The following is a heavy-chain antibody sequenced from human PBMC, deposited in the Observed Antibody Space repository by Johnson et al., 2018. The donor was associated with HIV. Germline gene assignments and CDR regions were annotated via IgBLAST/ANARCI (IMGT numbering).Heavy chain of an antibody. Sequence: QVQLVESGGGVVQPGRSLTLSCAASGFTLSSYGMHWVRQAPGKGLEWVAIMWYDGSEIGYADSVKGRFTISRDISKNTVYLQMSSLKPEDTAVYYCTRDRIQIWSYVGTFDTWGPGAPVTVSS. D-gene: IGHD5-18*01. CDR2: MWYDGSEI. CDR3: TRDRIQIWSYVGTFDT. J-gene: IGHJ3*02. CDR1: GFTLSSYG. V-gene: IGHV3-30*19.